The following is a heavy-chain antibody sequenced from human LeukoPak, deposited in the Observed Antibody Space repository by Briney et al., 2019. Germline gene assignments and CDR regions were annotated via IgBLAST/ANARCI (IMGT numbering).Heavy chain of an antibody. V-gene: IGHV3-30*03. CDR3: AGGGIAVAANY. CDR2: ISYDGSNK. D-gene: IGHD6-19*01. J-gene: IGHJ4*02. CDR1: GFTFSRYS. Sequence: GGSLRLSCAASGFTFSRYSMNWVRQAPGKGLEWVAVISYDGSNKYYADSVKGRLTISRDNSKNTLYLQMNSLRAEDTAVYYCAGGGIAVAANYWGQGTLVTVSS.